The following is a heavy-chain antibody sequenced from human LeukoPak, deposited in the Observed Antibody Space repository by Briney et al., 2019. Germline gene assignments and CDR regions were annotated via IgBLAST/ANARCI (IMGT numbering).Heavy chain of an antibody. CDR1: GYTFTGYY. V-gene: IGHV1-2*04. D-gene: IGHD6-13*01. J-gene: IGHJ4*02. Sequence: ASVKVSCGASGYTFTGYYIHWVRQAPGQGLEWMGWITPNNGGTNYAQKFQGWVTMTRDTSISTAYMELSSLRSEDTAVYYCARDQGETIAAAPYWGQGTLVTVSS. CDR2: ITPNNGGT. CDR3: ARDQGETIAAAPY.